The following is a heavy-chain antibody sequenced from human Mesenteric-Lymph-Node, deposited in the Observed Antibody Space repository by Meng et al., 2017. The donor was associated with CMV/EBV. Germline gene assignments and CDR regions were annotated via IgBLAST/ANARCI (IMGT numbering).Heavy chain of an antibody. D-gene: IGHD6-13*01. Sequence: GESLKISCAASGFTFDKFSMNWVRQAPGKGLEWVSYISGSGGTIYYADSVKGRFTISRDNAKNSLYLQMSSPRTEDTAVYYCARSGDSSSWYPGAAEYWGQGTLVTVSS. CDR3: ARSGDSSSWYPGAAEY. V-gene: IGHV3-48*04. CDR2: ISGSGGTI. CDR1: GFTFDKFS. J-gene: IGHJ4*02.